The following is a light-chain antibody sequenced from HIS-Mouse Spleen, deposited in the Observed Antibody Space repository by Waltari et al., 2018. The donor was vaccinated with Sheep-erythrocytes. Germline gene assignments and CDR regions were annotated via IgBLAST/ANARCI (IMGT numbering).Light chain of an antibody. CDR2: DVS. J-gene: IGLJ1*01. Sequence: QSALTQPRSVSGSPGQSVTISCTGTSSDVGGYNYVSWYQQHPGKPPKLMIYDVSKGPAGVPDRFSGSKAGNTASLTISGLQAEDEADYYCCSYAGSYNHVFATGTKVTVL. V-gene: IGLV2-11*01. CDR3: CSYAGSYNHV. CDR1: SSDVGGYNY.